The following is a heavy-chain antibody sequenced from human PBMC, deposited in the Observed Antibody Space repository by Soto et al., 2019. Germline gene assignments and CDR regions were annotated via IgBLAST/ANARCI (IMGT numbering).Heavy chain of an antibody. Sequence: QVQLVQSGAEVKKPGASVKVSCKASGYTFTSYGISWVRQAPGQGLEWMGWISAYNGNTNYAQKLQGRVTMTTETSTCTAYMELRSLRSDDTAVYYCASDAVVVVAARERLGDYWGQGTLVTVSS. D-gene: IGHD2-15*01. V-gene: IGHV1-18*01. CDR1: GYTFTSYG. CDR3: ASDAVVVVAARERLGDY. CDR2: ISAYNGNT. J-gene: IGHJ4*02.